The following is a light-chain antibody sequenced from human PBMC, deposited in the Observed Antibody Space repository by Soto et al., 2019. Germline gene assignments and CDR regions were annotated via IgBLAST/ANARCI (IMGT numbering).Light chain of an antibody. Sequence: QSALTQPASVSGSPGQSITMSCTGSTTDIGSYNFVSWYQQHAGKAPKLVLYEASNRPSGVSSRFSGSKSGNSASLAIAGLEPEDEGHYFCSSYAATSTLVFGGGTKLTVL. CDR1: TTDIGSYNF. J-gene: IGLJ3*02. CDR2: EAS. V-gene: IGLV2-14*01. CDR3: SSYAATSTLV.